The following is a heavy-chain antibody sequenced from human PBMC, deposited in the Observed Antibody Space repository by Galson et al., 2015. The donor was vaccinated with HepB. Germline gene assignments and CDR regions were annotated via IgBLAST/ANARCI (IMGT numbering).Heavy chain of an antibody. J-gene: IGHJ4*02. CDR1: GYTFTTYY. D-gene: IGHD3-9*01. CDR3: ARGWYYDLLTGYYKMYYFDY. CDR2: INPGGGSA. Sequence: SVKVSCKASGYTFTTYYIHWVRQAPGQGLEWMGIINPGGGSASYAQKFQGRVTLTRDTSTSTVYMDLSSLRAKDTAVYYCARGWYYDLLTGYYKMYYFDYWGQGTLVTVSS. V-gene: IGHV1-46*01.